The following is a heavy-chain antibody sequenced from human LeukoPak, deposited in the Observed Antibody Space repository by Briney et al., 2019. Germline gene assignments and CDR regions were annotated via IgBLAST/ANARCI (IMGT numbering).Heavy chain of an antibody. Sequence: HPGGSLRLSCAASGFTSRSYAMSWVRQAPGKGVEWVSGISGGGGGTYYANSVKGRFTISRDNSKNTLYLQMNSLRAEDTAVYYCGRDLEIMWMVDYWGQGTLLTVSS. J-gene: IGHJ4*02. D-gene: IGHD3-16*01. CDR1: GFTSRSYA. CDR3: GRDLEIMWMVDY. V-gene: IGHV3-23*01. CDR2: ISGGGGGT.